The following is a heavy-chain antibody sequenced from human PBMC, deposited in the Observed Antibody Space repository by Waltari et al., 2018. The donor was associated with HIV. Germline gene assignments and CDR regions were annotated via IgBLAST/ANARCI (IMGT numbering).Heavy chain of an antibody. V-gene: IGHV3-21*01. D-gene: IGHD6-6*01. CDR3: ARVDSSSSVLERFDY. CDR2: ISSSSSYI. J-gene: IGHJ4*02. Sequence: EVQLVESGGGLVKSGGSLRLSCAASGFTFSICSMTWVRQAPGKGLEWVSSISSSSSYIYYADSVKGRFTISRDNAKNSLYLQMNSLRSEDTAVYYCARVDSSSSVLERFDYWGQGTLVTVSS. CDR1: GFTFSICS.